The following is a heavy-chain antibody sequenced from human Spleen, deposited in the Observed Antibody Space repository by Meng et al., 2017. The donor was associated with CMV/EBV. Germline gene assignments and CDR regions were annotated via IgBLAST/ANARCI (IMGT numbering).Heavy chain of an antibody. CDR2: TYYRSKWYS. Sequence: SQTLSLTCAISGDSVSSNSAGWNWIRQSPSRGLEWLGRTYYRSKWYSDYAVSVKSRITINADTSKNQFSLQLNSVTPEDTAVYYCARYCSSTSCYRNYYYGMDVWGQGTTVTVSS. CDR3: ARYCSSTSCYRNYYYGMDV. CDR1: GDSVSSNSAG. J-gene: IGHJ6*02. V-gene: IGHV6-1*01. D-gene: IGHD2-2*01.